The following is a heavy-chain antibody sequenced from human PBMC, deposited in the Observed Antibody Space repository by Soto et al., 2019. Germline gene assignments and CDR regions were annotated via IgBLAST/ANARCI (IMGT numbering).Heavy chain of an antibody. J-gene: IGHJ4*02. D-gene: IGHD4-4*01. CDR2: INHSGST. CDR1: GGSFSGYY. Sequence: PSETLSLTXAVYGGSFSGYYWSWIRQPPGKGLEWIGEINHSGSTNYNPSLKSRVTISVDTSKNQFSLKLSSVTAADTAVYYCARSETVLFDYWGQGTLVTVSS. CDR3: ARSETVLFDY. V-gene: IGHV4-34*01.